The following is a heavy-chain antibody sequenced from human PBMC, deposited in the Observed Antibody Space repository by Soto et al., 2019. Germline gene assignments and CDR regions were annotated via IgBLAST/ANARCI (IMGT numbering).Heavy chain of an antibody. CDR1: GFTFSIYA. V-gene: IGHV3-23*01. Sequence: PGGSLRLSCAASGFTFSIYAMSWVRQAPGKGLEWVSAISGSGGSTCYADSVKGRFTISRDNSKNTLYLQMNSLRAEDTAVYYSARAPTHEQQLFTYFDYWGQGTLVTVSS. CDR3: ARAPTHEQQLFTYFDY. CDR2: ISGSGGST. J-gene: IGHJ4*02. D-gene: IGHD6-13*01.